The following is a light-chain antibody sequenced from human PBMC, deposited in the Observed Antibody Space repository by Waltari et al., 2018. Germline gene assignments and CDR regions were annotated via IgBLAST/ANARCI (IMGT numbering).Light chain of an antibody. CDR2: DAS. J-gene: IGKJ1*01. CDR1: QSVSSSY. CDR3: QQYGSSPWT. Sequence: EIVLTQSPAALSLSPGERATLSCGASQSVSSSYLAWYQQKPGLAPRLLMYDASTRATGIPDRFTGSGSGTDFTLTISRLEPEDFALCYCQQYGSSPWTFGQGTKVEVK. V-gene: IGKV3D-20*01.